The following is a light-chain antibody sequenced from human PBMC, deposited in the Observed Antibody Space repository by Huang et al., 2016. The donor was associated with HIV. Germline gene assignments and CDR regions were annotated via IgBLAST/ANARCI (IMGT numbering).Light chain of an antibody. CDR1: RDISTF. CDR3: QKYDSAPRT. V-gene: IGKV1-27*01. J-gene: IGKJ1*01. CDR2: AAS. Sequence: MTQSPPSLSASIGDRVTLTCRASRDISTFLAWYQQKPGKPPRLLIYAASTLHSGVPSRFSGGGSGTNFTLTVSSLQPEDVANYYCQKYDSAPRTFGQGTKLEL.